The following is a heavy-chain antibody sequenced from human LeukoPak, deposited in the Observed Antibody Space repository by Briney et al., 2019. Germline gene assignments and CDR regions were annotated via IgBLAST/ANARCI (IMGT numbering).Heavy chain of an antibody. V-gene: IGHV3-21*06. CDR3: ARDALSSGPPTDY. Sequence: GGSLRLSCAASGFIFSTYNMNWVRQAPGKGLEWVSSISTGSNHIFYADSVKGRFTISRENAKNSLYLQMNSLRAEDTAVYYCARDALSSGPPTDYWGQGTLVTVSS. CDR1: GFIFSTYN. CDR2: ISTGSNHI. J-gene: IGHJ4*02. D-gene: IGHD3-3*01.